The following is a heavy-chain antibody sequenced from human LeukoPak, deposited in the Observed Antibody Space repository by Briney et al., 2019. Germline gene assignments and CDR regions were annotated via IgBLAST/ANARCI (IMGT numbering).Heavy chain of an antibody. Sequence: GGSLRLSCAASGFTFSSYSMNWVRQAPGKGLEWVSHISSSSSTIYYADSVKGRFTISRDNAKNSLYLQMNSLRAEDTAVYYCARLSGPGSGWTTLDYWGQGTLVTVSS. CDR2: ISSSSSTI. CDR1: GFTFSSYS. J-gene: IGHJ4*02. V-gene: IGHV3-48*01. D-gene: IGHD6-19*01. CDR3: ARLSGPGSGWTTLDY.